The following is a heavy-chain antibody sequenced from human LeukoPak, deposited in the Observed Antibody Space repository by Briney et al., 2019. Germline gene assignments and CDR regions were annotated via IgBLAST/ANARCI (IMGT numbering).Heavy chain of an antibody. CDR1: GFTFSSYS. CDR2: ISSSSSYI. D-gene: IGHD1-7*01. V-gene: IGHV3-21*01. J-gene: IGHJ4*02. Sequence: GGSLRLSCAASGFTFSSYSMNWVRQAPGQGLEWVSSISSSSSYIYYADSVKGRFTISRDNAKNSLYLQMNSLRAEDTAVYYCARGPFGTFAVDYWGQGTLVTVSS. CDR3: ARGPFGTFAVDY.